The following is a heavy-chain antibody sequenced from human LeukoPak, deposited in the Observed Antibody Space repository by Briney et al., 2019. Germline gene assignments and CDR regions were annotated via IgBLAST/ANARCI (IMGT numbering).Heavy chain of an antibody. CDR2: INPSGGST. CDR3: ARDERYDSSGYPFDY. D-gene: IGHD3-22*01. J-gene: IGHJ4*02. Sequence: ASVKVSCKASGYTFTSYYIHWVRQAPGQGLEWTGIINPSGGSTSYAQKFQGRVTMTRDMSTSTVYMELSSLRSEDTAVYYCARDERYDSSGYPFDYWGQGTLVTVSS. V-gene: IGHV1-46*01. CDR1: GYTFTSYY.